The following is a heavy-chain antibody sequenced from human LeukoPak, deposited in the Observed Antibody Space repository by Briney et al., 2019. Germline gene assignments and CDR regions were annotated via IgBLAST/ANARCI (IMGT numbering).Heavy chain of an antibody. Sequence: SVKVSCKASGGTFSSYAISWVRQAPGQGLEWMGGIIPIFGTANYAQKFQGRVTITADESTSTAYMELSSLRAEDMALYYCAKAGRRFGEFKLDNWFDPWGQGTLVTVSS. CDR3: AKAGRRFGEFKLDNWFDP. CDR2: IIPIFGTA. CDR1: GGTFSSYA. V-gene: IGHV1-69*01. J-gene: IGHJ5*02. D-gene: IGHD3-10*01.